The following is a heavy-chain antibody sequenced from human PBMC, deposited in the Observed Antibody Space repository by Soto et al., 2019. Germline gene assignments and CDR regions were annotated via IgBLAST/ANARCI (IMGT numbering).Heavy chain of an antibody. J-gene: IGHJ2*01. CDR1: GYSFTTYA. D-gene: IGHD4-17*01. Sequence: QVQLVQSGAEVEKPGASVKVSCMASGYSFTTYAMHWVRQAPGQRLEWIGWINAGNGHTKYSQNFQGRVTITRDASASTAYMELSSLRSEDTAVYFCARGLDDYRDYNRWYFDLWGRGTLVTVSS. CDR3: ARGLDDYRDYNRWYFDL. V-gene: IGHV1-3*01. CDR2: INAGNGHT.